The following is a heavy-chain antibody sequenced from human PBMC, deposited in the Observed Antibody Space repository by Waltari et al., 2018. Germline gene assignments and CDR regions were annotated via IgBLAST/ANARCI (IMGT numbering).Heavy chain of an antibody. Sequence: EVQLVESGGGLVQPGGSLSLSCSASGFTFISCAMSWVRQAPGKGLEWVSAISGSGGSTYYADSVKGRFTISRDNSKNTLYLQMNSLRAEDTAVYYCAKEVIDGGIVPFDYWGQGTLVTVSS. CDR2: ISGSGGST. D-gene: IGHD3-16*01. CDR1: GFTFISCA. V-gene: IGHV3-23*04. CDR3: AKEVIDGGIVPFDY. J-gene: IGHJ4*02.